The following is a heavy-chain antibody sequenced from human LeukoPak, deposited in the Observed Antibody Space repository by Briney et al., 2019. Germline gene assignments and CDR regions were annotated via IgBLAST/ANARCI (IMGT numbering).Heavy chain of an antibody. CDR2: ISDSGGST. J-gene: IGHJ4*02. V-gene: IGHV3-23*01. CDR3: AIRGIVIRAVIIVGFHKEAYYFDY. CDR1: GITLSNYG. D-gene: IGHD3-10*01. Sequence: GGSLRLSCAVSGITLSNYGMSWVRQARGKGLEWVAGISDSGGSTNYADSVKGRFTISRDNPKNTLYLQMNSLRAEDTAVYFCAIRGIVIRAVIIVGFHKEAYYFDYWGQGALVTVSS.